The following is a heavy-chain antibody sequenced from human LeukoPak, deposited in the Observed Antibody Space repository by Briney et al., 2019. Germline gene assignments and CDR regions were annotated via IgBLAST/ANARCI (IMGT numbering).Heavy chain of an antibody. CDR2: ISYSGGT. D-gene: IGHD2-15*01. V-gene: IGHV4-59*01. CDR1: GGSISNYY. J-gene: IGHJ3*02. Sequence: SETLSLTCTVSGGSISNYYCSWIRQPPGKGLEWIGYISYSGGTNYNPSLKSRVTTSVDTSKNQFSLKLSSVTAADTAAYYCARTARRVVFDAFDIWGRGTMVTVSS. CDR3: ARTARRVVFDAFDI.